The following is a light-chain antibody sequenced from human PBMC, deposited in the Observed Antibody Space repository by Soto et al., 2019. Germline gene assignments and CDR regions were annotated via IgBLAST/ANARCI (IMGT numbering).Light chain of an antibody. Sequence: QSALTQPRSVSGSPGQSVTISCTGTSSDVGGYNFVSWYQHHPGKAPKLMIYEVTNRPSGVSNRFSGSKSGNTASLTISGLQAEDEADYYCSSYTSSITLIFGGGTKLTVL. CDR3: SSYTSSITLI. J-gene: IGLJ2*01. V-gene: IGLV2-14*01. CDR2: EVT. CDR1: SSDVGGYNF.